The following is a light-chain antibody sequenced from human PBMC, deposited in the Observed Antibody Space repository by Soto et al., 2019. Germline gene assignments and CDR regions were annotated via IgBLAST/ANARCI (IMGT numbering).Light chain of an antibody. CDR3: QQYNDWRT. Sequence: EIVMTQSPATLSVSPGERATLSCRASQSVGSNLAWYQQQPGQAPRLLIFGAWNRATDIPARFSGSGSGTEFTLTISSLQSEDYAVYYCQQYNDWRTFGQGTKLEIK. V-gene: IGKV3-15*01. J-gene: IGKJ2*01. CDR1: QSVGSN. CDR2: GAW.